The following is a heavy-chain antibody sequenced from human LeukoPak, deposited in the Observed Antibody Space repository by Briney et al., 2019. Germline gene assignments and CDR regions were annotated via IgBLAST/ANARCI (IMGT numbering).Heavy chain of an antibody. CDR2: ISASGGRR. CDR1: GFSFSSYA. V-gene: IGHV3-23*01. D-gene: IGHD3-16*01. CDR3: AKDRSTYIPGYFDY. J-gene: IGHJ4*02. Sequence: PGGSLRLSCAASGFSFSSYAMTWARQAPGKGLEWVSGISASGGRRFYADSVKGRFTISRDDSKNMLYLQMNSLRAEDSAIYYCAKDRSTYIPGYFDYWGQGTLVTVSS.